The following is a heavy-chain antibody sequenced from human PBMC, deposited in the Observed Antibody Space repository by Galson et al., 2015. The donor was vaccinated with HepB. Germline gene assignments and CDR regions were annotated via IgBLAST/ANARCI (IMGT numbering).Heavy chain of an antibody. D-gene: IGHD3-10*01. J-gene: IGHJ4*02. CDR2: INSDGSST. CDR3: AAAMVQGVTPN. Sequence: SLRLSCAASGFTFSSYWMHWVRQAPGKGLVWVSRINSDGSSTSYADSVKGRFTISRDNAKNTLYLQMNSLRAEDTAVYYCAAAMVQGVTPNWGQGTLVTVSS. V-gene: IGHV3-74*01. CDR1: GFTFSSYW.